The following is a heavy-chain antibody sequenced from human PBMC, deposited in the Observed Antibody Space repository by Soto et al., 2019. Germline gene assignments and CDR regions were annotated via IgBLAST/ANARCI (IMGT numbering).Heavy chain of an antibody. Sequence: LRLSCAASGFRFSTYNMDWVRQAPGKGPEWIAHISTTSFTIYYADPVKGRFTISRDNDRNSLYLEMNSLRDEDTAVYYCARDRCYDGTCYSASDSWGQGTLVTVSS. V-gene: IGHV3-48*02. CDR2: ISTTSFTI. J-gene: IGHJ5*01. CDR1: GFRFSTYN. CDR3: ARDRCYDGTCYSASDS. D-gene: IGHD2-15*01.